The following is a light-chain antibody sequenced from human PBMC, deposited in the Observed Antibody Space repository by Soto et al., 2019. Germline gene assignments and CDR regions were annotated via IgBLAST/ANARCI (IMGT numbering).Light chain of an antibody. J-gene: IGKJ2*03. Sequence: DIQMTQSPSSLSASVGDSVTITCRASQSISSYLNWYQQRPGKVPKLLISVASNLQSGVPSRFSCSGSGTDFTITISSLQTEDFATYYCQQSYNAPYSFGQGTKLEIK. CDR2: VAS. CDR1: QSISSY. V-gene: IGKV1-39*01. CDR3: QQSYNAPYS.